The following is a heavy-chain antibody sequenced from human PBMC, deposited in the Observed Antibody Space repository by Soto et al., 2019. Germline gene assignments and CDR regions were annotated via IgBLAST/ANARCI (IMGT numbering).Heavy chain of an antibody. Sequence: EVQLVESGGGLVQPGGSLRLSCVASGFIFNSYSMNWVRQAPGKGLEWISYINSGSTSVFYADSVKGGFTISRDNAKNSLYLQMNSLRAEDTAVYYCGSSASPDAYWGQGTLVTFSS. CDR3: GSSASPDAY. CDR2: INSGSTSV. J-gene: IGHJ4*02. V-gene: IGHV3-48*01. D-gene: IGHD3-22*01. CDR1: GFIFNSYS.